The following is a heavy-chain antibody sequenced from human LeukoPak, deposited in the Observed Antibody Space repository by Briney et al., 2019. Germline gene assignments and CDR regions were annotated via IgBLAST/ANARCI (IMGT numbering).Heavy chain of an antibody. CDR2: IYYSGST. V-gene: IGHV4-4*02. D-gene: IGHD6-13*01. CDR1: GGSISSSNW. Sequence: PSETLSLTCAVSGGSISSSNWWSWVRQPPGKGLAWIGYIYYSGSTNYNPSLKSRVTISVDTSKNQFSLKLSSVTAADTAMYYCATGLQSSWYRPYFDYWGQGTLVTVSS. CDR3: ATGLQSSWYRPYFDY. J-gene: IGHJ4*02.